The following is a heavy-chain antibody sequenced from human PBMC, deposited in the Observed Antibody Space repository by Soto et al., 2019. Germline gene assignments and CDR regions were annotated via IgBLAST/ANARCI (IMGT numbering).Heavy chain of an antibody. CDR3: ARQVRDYYYYMDV. CDR1: GGSFSGYY. Sequence: SETLSLTGAVYGGSFSGYYWNWIRQSPLKGLEWIGEINRNGRTNYNPSLKSRVTISVDTSKNQFSLKLSSVTAADTAVYYCARQVRDYYYYMDVWGKGTTVTVSS. J-gene: IGHJ6*03. V-gene: IGHV4-34*01. CDR2: INRNGRT.